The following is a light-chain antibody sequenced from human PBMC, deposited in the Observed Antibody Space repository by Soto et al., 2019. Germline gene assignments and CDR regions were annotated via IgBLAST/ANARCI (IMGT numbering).Light chain of an antibody. CDR1: QSVSSRY. J-gene: IGKJ4*01. Sequence: EIVLTQSPGTLSLSPGESATLSCRASQSVSSRYLGWYQQRPGQAPRLLIYGASSRATGIPDRFSGSGSGTDFTLTISRLEPEDFAVYYCHQYDNSPLTFGGGTKVEIK. CDR3: HQYDNSPLT. V-gene: IGKV3-20*01. CDR2: GAS.